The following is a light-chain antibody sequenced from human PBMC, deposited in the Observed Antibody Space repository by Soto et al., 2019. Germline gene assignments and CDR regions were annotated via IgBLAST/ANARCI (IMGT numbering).Light chain of an antibody. CDR1: SSDVGGYNY. CDR3: SSYAGSNNLVI. J-gene: IGLJ2*01. CDR2: EVT. Sequence: QSALTQPPSASGSPGQSVTISCTGTSSDVGGYNYVSWYQQHPGKAPKLMIYEVTKRPSGVPDRFSGSKSGNTASLTVSGLQAEDEGDYYCSSYAGSNNLVIFGGGTQLTVL. V-gene: IGLV2-8*01.